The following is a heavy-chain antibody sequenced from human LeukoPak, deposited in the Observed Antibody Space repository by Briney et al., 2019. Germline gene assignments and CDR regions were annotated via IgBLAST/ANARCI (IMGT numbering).Heavy chain of an antibody. V-gene: IGHV4-4*02. D-gene: IGHD6-19*01. CDR1: GGSIGSGNW. Sequence: SETLSLTCAVSGGSIGSGNWWSWVRQPPGKGLEWIGEIYHSGSTNYNSSLKSRVTISVDKSKNQFSLKLSSVTAANTAMYYCARGGTTVAGTFWFDPWGQGTLVTVSS. J-gene: IGHJ5*02. CDR2: IYHSGST. CDR3: ARGGTTVAGTFWFDP.